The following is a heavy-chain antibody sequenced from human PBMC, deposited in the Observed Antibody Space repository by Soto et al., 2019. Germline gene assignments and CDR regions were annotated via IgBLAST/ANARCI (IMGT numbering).Heavy chain of an antibody. J-gene: IGHJ5*02. CDR2: ISTHNGNT. D-gene: IGHD2-2*01. CDR3: ARDLDCTSTGCYAAWFDP. Sequence: QVQLVQSGAEVKKPGASVRVSCKASGYTFTNYGITWVRQAPGQGLEWIGWISTHNGNTKYAQNLQGRVIMTTDTSTTTAYMDLRSLRFDDTAVYYCARDLDCTSTGCYAAWFDPWGQGTLVTVSS. CDR1: GYTFTNYG. V-gene: IGHV1-18*01.